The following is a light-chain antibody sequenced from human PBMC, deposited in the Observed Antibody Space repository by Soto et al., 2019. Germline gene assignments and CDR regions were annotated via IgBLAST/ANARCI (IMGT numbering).Light chain of an antibody. CDR2: DAS. CDR1: QSVSSY. J-gene: IGKJ3*01. CDR3: QQRSNWPPLFT. Sequence: EIVLTQSPATLSLSPGERATLSCRASQSVSSYLAWYQQKPGQAPRLLIYDASNRATGIPGRFSGSGSGTDFTLTISSLEPGDFAVYYCQQRSNWPPLFTFGPGTKVDIK. V-gene: IGKV3-11*01.